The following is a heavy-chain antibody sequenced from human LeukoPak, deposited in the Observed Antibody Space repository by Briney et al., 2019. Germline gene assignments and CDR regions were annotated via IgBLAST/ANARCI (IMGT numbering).Heavy chain of an antibody. CDR3: SRDVAAAGTPQIYFDY. CDR1: GGSFSGYY. D-gene: IGHD6-13*01. Sequence: SETLSLTCAVYGGSFSGYYWSWIRQPPGRGLEWMGEINHSGSTNYNTSLKSRVTISVDTSKNQFSLKLSSVTAAETAVYYCSRDVAAAGTPQIYFDYWGRGTLVTVSS. V-gene: IGHV4-34*01. CDR2: INHSGST. J-gene: IGHJ4*02.